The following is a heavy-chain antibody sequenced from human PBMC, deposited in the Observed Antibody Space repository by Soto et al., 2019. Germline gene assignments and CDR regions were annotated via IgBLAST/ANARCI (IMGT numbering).Heavy chain of an antibody. D-gene: IGHD4-4*01. Sequence: PSGSLDLTFTVSGGSMRSNYGSCIRQSPGKGLEWIGFVYYGGTNYNPSFESRVTMSVDTPKNQSSLELNSVTAADTAVYYCVSYRGAFYFDHWGQGALVTVSS. CDR3: VSYRGAFYFDH. CDR2: VYYGGT. J-gene: IGHJ4*02. V-gene: IGHV4-59*01. CDR1: GGSMRSNY.